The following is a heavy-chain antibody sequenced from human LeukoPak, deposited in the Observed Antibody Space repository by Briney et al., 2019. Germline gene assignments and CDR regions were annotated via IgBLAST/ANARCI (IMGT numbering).Heavy chain of an antibody. J-gene: IGHJ5*02. CDR1: GFTFDDYG. Sequence: PGGSLRLSCAPSGFTFDDYGMSWVRQAPGKGLEWVSGINWNGGSTGYADSVKGGFTISRDNAKNSLYLQMNSLRAEDTALYYCARDFMFRGVIGYSWFDPWGQGTLVTVSS. CDR3: ARDFMFRGVIGYSWFDP. V-gene: IGHV3-20*04. D-gene: IGHD3-10*01. CDR2: INWNGGST.